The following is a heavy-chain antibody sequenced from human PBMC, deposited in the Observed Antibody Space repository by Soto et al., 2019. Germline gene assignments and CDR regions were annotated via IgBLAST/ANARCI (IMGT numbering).Heavy chain of an antibody. CDR1: GFTFSSYA. Sequence: PGGSLRLSCAASGFTFSSYAMSWVRQAPGKGLEYVSAISSNGGSTYYADSVKGRLTIYRDNSKKTLYLQMNSLRAEDTAAYYCARDNNGTDILTGYPYNWFDHWGQGNLVPVSS. D-gene: IGHD3-9*01. CDR2: ISSNGGST. CDR3: ARDNNGTDILTGYPYNWFDH. V-gene: IGHV3-64*04. J-gene: IGHJ5*02.